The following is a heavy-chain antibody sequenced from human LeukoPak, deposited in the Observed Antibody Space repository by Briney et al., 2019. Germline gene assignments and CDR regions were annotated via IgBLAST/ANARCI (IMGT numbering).Heavy chain of an antibody. D-gene: IGHD3-22*01. CDR1: GYTFTSYD. J-gene: IGHJ4*02. CDR2: MNPNSGAT. V-gene: IGHV1-8*01. Sequence: ASVKVSCKASGYTFTSYDFNWLRQATGQGPEWMGWMNPNSGATGYAQKFQGRVTMTRSASINTAYMELTNLRSEDTAVYYCARDFNYYDSSGYYQHSFDYWGQGTLVTVSS. CDR3: ARDFNYYDSSGYYQHSFDY.